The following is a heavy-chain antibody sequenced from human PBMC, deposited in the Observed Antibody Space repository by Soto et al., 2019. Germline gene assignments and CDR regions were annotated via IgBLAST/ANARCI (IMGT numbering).Heavy chain of an antibody. CDR3: ARDRDYGGNDYYFDY. Sequence: GGSLRLSCAASGFTFSSYGMHWVRQAPGKGLEWVAVIWYDGSNKYYADSVKGRFTISRDNSKNTLYLQMNSLRAEDTAVYYCARDRDYGGNDYYFDYWGQGTLVTVSS. CDR1: GFTFSSYG. V-gene: IGHV3-33*01. CDR2: IWYDGSNK. J-gene: IGHJ4*02. D-gene: IGHD4-17*01.